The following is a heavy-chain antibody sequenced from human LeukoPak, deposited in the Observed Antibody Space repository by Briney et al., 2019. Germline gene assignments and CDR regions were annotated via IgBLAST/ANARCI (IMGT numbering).Heavy chain of an antibody. Sequence: SETLSLTCAVYGGSFSGYYWSWIRQPPGKGLEWIGEINHSGSTNYNPSLKSRVTISVDTSKNQFSLKLSSVTAADTAVYYCASGDFSSGQLKNWFDPWGQGTLVTVSS. V-gene: IGHV4-34*01. D-gene: IGHD3-22*01. CDR2: INHSGST. CDR3: ASGDFSSGQLKNWFDP. J-gene: IGHJ5*02. CDR1: GGSFSGYY.